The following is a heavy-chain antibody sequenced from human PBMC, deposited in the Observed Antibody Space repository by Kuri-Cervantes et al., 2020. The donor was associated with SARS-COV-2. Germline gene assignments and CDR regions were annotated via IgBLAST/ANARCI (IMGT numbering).Heavy chain of an antibody. CDR3: ARHPNSMSGFDP. V-gene: IGHV4-39*01. Sequence: SETLSLTCTVSGVSISSTSYYWAWIRQPPGKGLEWIGSINYIGSSYRNPSLRSRVIMSVDTSKNQFSVNINSVTAADTAIYFCARHPNSMSGFDPWGQGTPVTVSS. D-gene: IGHD3-3*02. CDR2: INYIGSS. J-gene: IGHJ5*02. CDR1: GVSISSTSYY.